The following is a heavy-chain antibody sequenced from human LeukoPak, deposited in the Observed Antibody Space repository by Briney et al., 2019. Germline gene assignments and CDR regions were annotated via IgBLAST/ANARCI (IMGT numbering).Heavy chain of an antibody. J-gene: IGHJ4*02. V-gene: IGHV4-4*07. D-gene: IGHD3-9*01. Sequence: SETLSLTCTVSGGSISSYYWSWIRQPAGKGLEWIGRIYTSGSTNYNPSLKSRVTMSVDTSKNRFSLKLSSVTAADTAVYYCARDLGTYDILTGYDYWGQGTLVTVSS. CDR2: IYTSGST. CDR3: ARDLGTYDILTGYDY. CDR1: GGSISSYY.